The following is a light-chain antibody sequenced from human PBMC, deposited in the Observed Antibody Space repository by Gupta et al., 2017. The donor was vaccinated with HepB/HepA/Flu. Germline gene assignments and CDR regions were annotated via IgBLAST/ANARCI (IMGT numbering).Light chain of an antibody. V-gene: IGLV8-61*01. J-gene: IGLJ3*02. Sequence: QTVVTQEPSFSVSPGGTVTLTCGLSSGSVSAPYYPSWYQQTPGQAPRTLIYNTKTRSSGVPDRFSGSILGNKAALTITGAQADDESDYYCLLYMGNGIWVFGGGTKLTVL. CDR3: LLYMGNGIWV. CDR1: SGSVSAPYY. CDR2: NTK.